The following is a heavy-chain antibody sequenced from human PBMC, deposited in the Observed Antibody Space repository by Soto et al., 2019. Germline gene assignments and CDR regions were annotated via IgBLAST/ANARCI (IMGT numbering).Heavy chain of an antibody. J-gene: IGHJ5*02. V-gene: IGHV3-23*01. CDR3: AKYGHYCSSTSCSFDP. Sequence: GGSLRLSCAASGFTFSSYAMSWVRQAPGRGLEWVSAISGSGGSTYYADSVKGRFTISRDNSKNTLYLQMNSLRAEDTAVYYCAKYGHYCSSTSCSFDPWGQGTLVTVSS. CDR2: ISGSGGST. CDR1: GFTFSSYA. D-gene: IGHD2-2*01.